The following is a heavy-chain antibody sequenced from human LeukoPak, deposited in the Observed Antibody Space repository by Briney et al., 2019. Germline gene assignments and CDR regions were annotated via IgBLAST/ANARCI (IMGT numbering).Heavy chain of an antibody. CDR3: ARSYVWGSYRQRGLPDY. CDR1: GGSFSGYY. V-gene: IGHV4-34*01. J-gene: IGHJ4*02. D-gene: IGHD3-16*02. CDR2: INHSGST. Sequence: SETLSLTCAVYGGSFSGYYWSWIRQPPGKGLEWIGEINHSGSTNYNPSLKSRVTISVDTSKNQFSLKLSSVTAADTAVYYCARSYVWGSYRQRGLPDYWGQGTLVTVSS.